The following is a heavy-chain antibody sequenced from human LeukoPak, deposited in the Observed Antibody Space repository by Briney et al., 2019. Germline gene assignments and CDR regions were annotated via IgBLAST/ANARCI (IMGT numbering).Heavy chain of an antibody. D-gene: IGHD2-2*01. Sequence: SETLSLTCTVSGGSISSYYWSWIRQPPGKGLEWIGCIYYSGSTNYHPSLKSRVTISVDTSKNQFSLKLSSVTAADTAVYYCARAVYCSSTSCYADPYGMDVWGQGTTVTVSS. CDR2: IYYSGST. V-gene: IGHV4-59*01. CDR1: GGSISSYY. CDR3: ARAVYCSSTSCYADPYGMDV. J-gene: IGHJ6*02.